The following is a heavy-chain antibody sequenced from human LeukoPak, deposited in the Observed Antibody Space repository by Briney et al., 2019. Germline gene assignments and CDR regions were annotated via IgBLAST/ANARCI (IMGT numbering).Heavy chain of an antibody. D-gene: IGHD3-16*01. CDR3: ARVGRGDYVWGSYSFDY. CDR2: ISYSGST. J-gene: IGHJ4*02. CDR1: GDSISSYH. V-gene: IGHV4-59*01. Sequence: SETLSLTCTVSGDSISSYHWSWIRQPPGKGLEWIGYISYSGSTNYNPSLKSRVTISIDTSKSQFSLKLSSVTAADTAVYYCARVGRGDYVWGSYSFDYWGQGTLVTVSS.